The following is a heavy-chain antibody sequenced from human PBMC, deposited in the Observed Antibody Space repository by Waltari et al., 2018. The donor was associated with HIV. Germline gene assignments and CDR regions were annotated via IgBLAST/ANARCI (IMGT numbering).Heavy chain of an antibody. CDR2: ISWNSGSI. CDR3: AKVQWLGYFDY. J-gene: IGHJ4*02. D-gene: IGHD6-19*01. Sequence: EVQLVESGGGLVQPGRSLRLSCAASGFNLDDYAMHWVRQASGKGLEWFSGISWNSGSIGYADAVKGRCTISRDNAKNSLYLQRNSLRAEDTALYYCAKVQWLGYFDYWGQGTLVTVSS. CDR1: GFNLDDYA. V-gene: IGHV3-9*01.